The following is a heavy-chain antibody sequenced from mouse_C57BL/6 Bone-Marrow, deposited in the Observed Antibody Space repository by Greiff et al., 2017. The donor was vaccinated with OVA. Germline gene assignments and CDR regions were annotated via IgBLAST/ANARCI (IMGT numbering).Heavy chain of an antibody. CDR3: TREVIYYGNFDY. CDR2: ISSGGDYI. Sequence: EVKVVESGEGLVKPGGSLKLSCAASGFTFSSYAMSWVRQTPEKRLERVAYISSGGDYIYYADTVKGRFTISRDNARNTLYLQMSSLKSEDTAMYYCTREVIYYGNFDYWGQGTTLTVSS. J-gene: IGHJ2*01. V-gene: IGHV5-9-1*02. CDR1: GFTFSSYA. D-gene: IGHD2-1*01.